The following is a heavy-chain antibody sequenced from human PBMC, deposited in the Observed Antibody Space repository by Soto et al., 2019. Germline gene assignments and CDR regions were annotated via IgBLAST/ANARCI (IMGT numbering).Heavy chain of an antibody. CDR1: GFTFSNYG. D-gene: IGHD1-20*01. V-gene: IGHV3-23*01. J-gene: IGHJ4*02. CDR2: VTVDGAT. CDR3: ARTDRYNSRSTGWANRFDS. Sequence: EVQLLESGGALVQPGGSLRLFCAASGFTFSNYGMIWVRLAPGKGLEWVSTVTVDGATYFGNTVKGRFTMSRDISKSTVYLQMDSLRAEDTAIYYCARTDRYNSRSTGWANRFDSWGQGTLVTVSS.